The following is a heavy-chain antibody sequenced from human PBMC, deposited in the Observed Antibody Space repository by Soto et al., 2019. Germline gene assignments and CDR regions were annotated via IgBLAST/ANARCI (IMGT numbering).Heavy chain of an antibody. CDR1: GGSISSSRYY. CDR2: IYYSGST. Sequence: QLQLQESGPGLVKPSETLSLTCTVSGGSISSSRYYWGKIRQPPGKGLEWIGSIYYSGSTYYNPSLKSRVTISVDTSKNQFSLKLSSVTAADTAVYYCARDLIAAPFEWGQGTLVTVSS. V-gene: IGHV4-39*02. CDR3: ARDLIAAPFE. J-gene: IGHJ4*02. D-gene: IGHD6-13*01.